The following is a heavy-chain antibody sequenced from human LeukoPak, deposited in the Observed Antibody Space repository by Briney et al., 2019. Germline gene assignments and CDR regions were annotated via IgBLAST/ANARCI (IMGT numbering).Heavy chain of an antibody. Sequence: GGSLRLSCAASGFTFSDYYMSWVRQAPGKGLEWVSSISSSSSYIYYADSVKGRFTISRDNAKNSLYLQMNSLRAEDTAVYYCARSNSGWTSYWGQGTLVTVSS. CDR2: ISSSSSYI. D-gene: IGHD6-19*01. V-gene: IGHV3-11*06. CDR1: GFTFSDYY. J-gene: IGHJ4*02. CDR3: ARSNSGWTSY.